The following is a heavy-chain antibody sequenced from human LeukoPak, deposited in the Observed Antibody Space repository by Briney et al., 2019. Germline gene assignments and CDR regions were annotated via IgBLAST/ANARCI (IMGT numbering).Heavy chain of an antibody. Sequence: SETLSLTCTVSGGSISSSSYYWGWIRQPPGKGLEWIGSIYYSRSTYYNPSLKSRVTISVDTSKNQFSLKLSSVTAADTAVYYCARLLSRITGTTRDYWGQGTLVTVSS. J-gene: IGHJ4*02. CDR1: GGSISSSSYY. CDR3: ARLLSRITGTTRDY. V-gene: IGHV4-39*01. CDR2: IYYSRST. D-gene: IGHD1-7*01.